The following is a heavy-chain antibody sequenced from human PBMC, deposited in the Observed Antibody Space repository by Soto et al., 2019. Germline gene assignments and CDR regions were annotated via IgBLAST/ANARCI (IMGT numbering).Heavy chain of an antibody. J-gene: IGHJ6*02. Sequence: PGESLKISCKGSGYSFTSYWIGWVRQMPGKGLEWMGIIYPGDSDTRYSPSFQGQVTISAAKSISTAYLQWSSLKASDTAMYYCARQTMYSSSWYGMDVWGQGTTVTVSS. D-gene: IGHD6-13*01. V-gene: IGHV5-51*01. CDR3: ARQTMYSSSWYGMDV. CDR1: GYSFTSYW. CDR2: IYPGDSDT.